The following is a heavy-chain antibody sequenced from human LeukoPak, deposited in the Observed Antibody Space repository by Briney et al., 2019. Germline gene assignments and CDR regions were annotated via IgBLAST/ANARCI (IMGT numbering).Heavy chain of an antibody. D-gene: IGHD2-15*01. Sequence: GGSLRLSCAASGFTFDDYGMSWVRQAPGKGLEWVSSISTSSSYIYYADSVKGRFTISRDNARNSLYLQMNTLRAEDTAVYSCARGADGVSSNSRGWFDPWGQGTLVTVSS. CDR1: GFTFDDYG. CDR3: ARGADGVSSNSRGWFDP. CDR2: ISTSSSYI. V-gene: IGHV3-21*01. J-gene: IGHJ5*02.